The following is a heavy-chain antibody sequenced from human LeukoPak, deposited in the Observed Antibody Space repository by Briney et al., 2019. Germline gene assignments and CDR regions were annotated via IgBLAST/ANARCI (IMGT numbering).Heavy chain of an antibody. D-gene: IGHD1-26*01. CDR2: IYSGGST. Sequence: GGCLRLSCAASAFTVSSNYMSWVRQAPGKGLEWVSVIYSGGSTYYADSVKGRFTISRDNSKNTLYLQMNSLRAEDTSVYYCTGVVGAAFDYWGQGTLVTVSS. J-gene: IGHJ4*02. CDR3: TGVVGAAFDY. V-gene: IGHV3-66*02. CDR1: AFTVSSNY.